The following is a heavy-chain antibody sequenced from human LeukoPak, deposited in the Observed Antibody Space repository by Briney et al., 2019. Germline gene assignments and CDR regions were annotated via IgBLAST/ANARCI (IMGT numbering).Heavy chain of an antibody. V-gene: IGHV4-34*01. D-gene: IGHD2-2*01. CDR1: GGSFSGYY. Sequence: SETLSLTCAVYGGSFSGYYWSWIRQPPGKGLEWIGEINHSGSTNYNTSLKSRVTISVDTSKNQFSLKLSSVTAADTAVYYCARGVGYWSSTSCYPTRTNFDYWGQGTLVTVSS. CDR2: INHSGST. CDR3: ARGVGYWSSTSCYPTRTNFDY. J-gene: IGHJ4*02.